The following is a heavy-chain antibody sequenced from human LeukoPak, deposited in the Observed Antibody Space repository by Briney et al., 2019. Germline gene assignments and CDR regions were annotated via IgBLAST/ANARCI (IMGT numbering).Heavy chain of an antibody. CDR1: GGTFSSYA. V-gene: IGHV1-69*06. D-gene: IGHD6-6*01. J-gene: IGHJ4*02. Sequence: ASVEVSCKASGGTFSSYATSWVRQAPGQGLEWMGGIIPIFGTANYAQKFQGRVTITADKSTSTAYMELSSLRSEDTAVYYCAREAAARIFDYWGQGTLVTVSS. CDR2: IIPIFGTA. CDR3: AREAAARIFDY.